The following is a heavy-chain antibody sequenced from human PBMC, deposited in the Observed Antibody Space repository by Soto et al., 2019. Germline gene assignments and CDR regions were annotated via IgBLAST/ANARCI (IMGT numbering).Heavy chain of an antibody. CDR1: GFTFSSYS. J-gene: IGHJ4*02. CDR3: ARVRDYVGQMVDY. CDR2: ISSSSSTI. D-gene: IGHD4-17*01. V-gene: IGHV3-48*01. Sequence: EVQLVESGGGLVQPGGSPRLSCAASGFTFSSYSMNWVRQAPGKGLEWVSYISSSSSTIYYADSVKGRFTISRDNAKNSLYLQMNSLRAEDTAVYYCARVRDYVGQMVDYWGQGTLVTVSS.